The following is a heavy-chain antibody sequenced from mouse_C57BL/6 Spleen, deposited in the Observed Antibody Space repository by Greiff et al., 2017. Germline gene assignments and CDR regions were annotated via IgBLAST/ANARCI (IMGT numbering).Heavy chain of an antibody. D-gene: IGHD2-3*01. V-gene: IGHV8-12*01. J-gene: IGHJ2*01. Sequence: QVTLKVSGPGILQSSQTLSLTCSFSGFSLSTSGLGVSWIRQPSGKGLEWLAHIYWDDDKRYNPSLKSRLTISKDTSRNQVFLKITSVDTADTATYYYARRRSLRDDGYYIDYWGQGTTLTVSS. CDR1: GFSLSTSGLG. CDR2: IYWDDDK. CDR3: ARRRSLRDDGYYIDY.